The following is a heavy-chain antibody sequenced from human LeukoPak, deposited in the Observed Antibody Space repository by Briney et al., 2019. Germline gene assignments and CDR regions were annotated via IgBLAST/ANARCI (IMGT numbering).Heavy chain of an antibody. D-gene: IGHD3-22*01. Sequence: SETLSLTCTVSGGSISSYYWSWIRQPPGKGLEWIGYIYYSGSTNYNPSLKSRVTISVDTSKNQLSLKLSSVTAADTAVYYCARAPTYYYDSSGYYWNWFDPWGQGTLVTVSS. CDR2: IYYSGST. V-gene: IGHV4-59*01. J-gene: IGHJ5*02. CDR1: GGSISSYY. CDR3: ARAPTYYYDSSGYYWNWFDP.